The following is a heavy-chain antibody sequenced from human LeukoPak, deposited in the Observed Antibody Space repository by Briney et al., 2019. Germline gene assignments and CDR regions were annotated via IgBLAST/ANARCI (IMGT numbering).Heavy chain of an antibody. J-gene: IGHJ3*02. V-gene: IGHV3-21*01. Sequence: PGGSLRLSCAVSGFTFSDYEMNWVRQAPGKGLEWVSSISGSSSYIYYADSVKGRFTISRDNAKNSLYLQMNSLRAEDTAVYYCARYHYYASGSNDAFDIWGQGTMVTVSS. D-gene: IGHD3-10*01. CDR1: GFTFSDYE. CDR3: ARYHYYASGSNDAFDI. CDR2: ISGSSSYI.